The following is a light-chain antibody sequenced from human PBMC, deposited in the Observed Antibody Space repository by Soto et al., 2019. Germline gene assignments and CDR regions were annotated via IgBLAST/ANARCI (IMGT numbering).Light chain of an antibody. Sequence: EIVLTQSPVTLSVSPGERATLSCRASQSVNSNLAWYQQKPGQAPRLLIYGASTRATDIPARFSGSGSETDFTLTISSLQSEDFAVYFCQQYDSWPPPWTFGQGTKVEI. V-gene: IGKV3-15*01. J-gene: IGKJ1*01. CDR2: GAS. CDR1: QSVNSN. CDR3: QQYDSWPPPWT.